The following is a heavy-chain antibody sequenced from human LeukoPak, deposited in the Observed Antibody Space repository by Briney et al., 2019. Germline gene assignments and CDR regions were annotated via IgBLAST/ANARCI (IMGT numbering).Heavy chain of an antibody. CDR3: ASTVVAVRDY. Sequence: GGSLRLSCAASGFTFSSYAMSWVRQAPGKGLEWVSTISGSGGSTYYADSVKGRFTISRDNSKNTLYLQMNSLRAEDTAVYYCASTVVAVRDYWGQGTLVTVSS. D-gene: IGHD2-15*01. CDR2: ISGSGGST. CDR1: GFTFSSYA. J-gene: IGHJ4*02. V-gene: IGHV3-23*01.